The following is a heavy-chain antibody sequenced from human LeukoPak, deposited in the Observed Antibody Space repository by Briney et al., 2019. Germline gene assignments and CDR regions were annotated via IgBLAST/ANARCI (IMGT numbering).Heavy chain of an antibody. V-gene: IGHV3-23*01. D-gene: IGHD5-18*01. CDR2: ISGGGGTT. CDR1: GFTSSNYV. Sequence: GGSLRLSCAASGFTSSNYVMSWVRQAPGKGLEWVSTISGGGGTTYHADSVKGRFTISRDNGKNTLYLQMNSLRVEDTALYYCAKGDSAMIRRYYLDYWGQGTLVTVSS. CDR3: AKGDSAMIRRYYLDY. J-gene: IGHJ4*02.